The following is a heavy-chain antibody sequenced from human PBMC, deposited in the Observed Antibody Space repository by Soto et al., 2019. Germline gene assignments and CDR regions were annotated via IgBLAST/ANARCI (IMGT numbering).Heavy chain of an antibody. D-gene: IGHD3-10*01. CDR1: GFPFSLYS. J-gene: IGHJ6*02. CDR3: ARAVTWGLDV. Sequence: EVQLVESGGGLVQPGGSLRLSCAASGFPFSLYSMRWVRQAPGKGLEWVSYIGRSSTGIHYADSVKGRFTISRDDATNSMHLQMNSLRDGDTAVYYCARAVTWGLDVWGQGTTVSISS. CDR2: IGRSSTGI. V-gene: IGHV3-48*02.